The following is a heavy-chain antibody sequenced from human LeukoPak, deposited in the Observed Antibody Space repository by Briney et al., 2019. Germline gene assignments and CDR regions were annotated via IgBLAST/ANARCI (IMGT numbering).Heavy chain of an antibody. Sequence: SETLSLTCTVSGGSISSYYWSWIRQPPGKGLEWIGYIYYSGSTNYNPSLKSRVTISVDTSKNQFSLNLSSVTAADTAVYYCARQTFGVLYFDSWGPGTLVTVSS. D-gene: IGHD3-10*01. CDR1: GGSISSYY. CDR2: IYYSGST. J-gene: IGHJ4*02. V-gene: IGHV4-59*08. CDR3: ARQTFGVLYFDS.